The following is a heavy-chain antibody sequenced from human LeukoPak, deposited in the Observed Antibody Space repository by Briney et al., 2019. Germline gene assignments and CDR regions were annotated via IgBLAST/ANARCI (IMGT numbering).Heavy chain of an antibody. J-gene: IGHJ4*02. CDR2: INPNSGGT. Sequence: ASVKVSCKASGYTFTGYYMHWVRQAPGQGLEWMGWINPNSGGTNYAQKFQGRVTMTRDTSISTAYMELSRLRSDDTAVYYCARVAGYSYGPDYWGQGTLVTVSS. CDR3: ARVAGYSYGPDY. V-gene: IGHV1-2*02. CDR1: GYTFTGYY. D-gene: IGHD5-18*01.